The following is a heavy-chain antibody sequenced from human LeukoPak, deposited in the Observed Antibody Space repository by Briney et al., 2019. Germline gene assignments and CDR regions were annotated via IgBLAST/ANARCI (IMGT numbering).Heavy chain of an antibody. V-gene: IGHV3-23*01. Sequence: GGSLRLSCAASGFTFNSYAMSWVRQAPGKGLEWVSGISGGGGNTYYADSVKGRFTISRDKSKNTLFLQMNSLRAEDTAVYYCAKRDGYNSNYFDYWGQGTLVTVSS. CDR2: ISGGGGNT. D-gene: IGHD5-24*01. CDR1: GFTFNSYA. CDR3: AKRDGYNSNYFDY. J-gene: IGHJ4*02.